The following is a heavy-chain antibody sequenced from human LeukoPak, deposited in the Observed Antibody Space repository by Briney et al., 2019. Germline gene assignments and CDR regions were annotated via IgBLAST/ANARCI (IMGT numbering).Heavy chain of an antibody. CDR1: GGSISSGDYY. Sequence: SETLSLTCTVSGGSISSGDYYWSWIRQPPGKGLEWIGYIYYSGSTYYNPSLKSRVTISVDTSKNQFSLKLSSVTAADTAVYYCATGPLGATDFDYWGQGTLVTVSS. CDR3: ATGPLGATDFDY. D-gene: IGHD1-26*01. V-gene: IGHV4-30-4*08. J-gene: IGHJ4*02. CDR2: IYYSGST.